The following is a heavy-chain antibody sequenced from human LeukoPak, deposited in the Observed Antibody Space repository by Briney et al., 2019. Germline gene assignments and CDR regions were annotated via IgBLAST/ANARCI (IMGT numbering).Heavy chain of an antibody. CDR3: AKDLAREYFDY. Sequence: GGSLRLSCAASVFTFTNYGMHWVRQAPPKGVEGVALMRYDGSNKYYADSVKGRFTISRDNSKNTLYLQMNSLRAEDTAVYYCAKDLAREYFDYWGQGTLVTVSS. V-gene: IGHV3-30*02. CDR1: VFTFTNYG. CDR2: MRYDGSNK. J-gene: IGHJ4*02.